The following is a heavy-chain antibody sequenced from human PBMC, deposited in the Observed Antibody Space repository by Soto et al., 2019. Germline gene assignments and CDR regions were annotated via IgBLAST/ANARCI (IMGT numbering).Heavy chain of an antibody. J-gene: IGHJ4*02. CDR2: IYWNDDK. CDR3: AHRLRDGSCYCDVGYCDY. CDR1: GLSLSTSGVG. D-gene: IGHD2-15*01. V-gene: IGHV2-5*01. Sequence: QITLKESGPTLVKPTQTLTVTCTFSGLSLSTSGVGVGWIRQPPGKALECLALIYWNDDKRYSPSLKSRLTIPKDTHKNQVVLTVNNIDPVDTARYYCAHRLRDGSCYCDVGYCDYWGQGTLVTVSS.